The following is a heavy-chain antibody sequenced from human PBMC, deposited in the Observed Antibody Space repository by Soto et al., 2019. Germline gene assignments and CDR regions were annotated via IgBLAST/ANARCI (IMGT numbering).Heavy chain of an antibody. CDR2: INAGNGNT. J-gene: IGHJ4*02. V-gene: IGHV1-3*05. CDR1: GYTFTSYA. Sequence: QVQLVQSGAEEKKPGASVKVSCKASGYTFTSYAMHWVRQAPGQRLEWMGWINAGNGNTKYSQKFQGRVTITRDTSASTAYMELSSLRSEDTTVYYCAREGYSGFCFDYWGQGTLVTVSS. D-gene: IGHD5-12*01. CDR3: AREGYSGFCFDY.